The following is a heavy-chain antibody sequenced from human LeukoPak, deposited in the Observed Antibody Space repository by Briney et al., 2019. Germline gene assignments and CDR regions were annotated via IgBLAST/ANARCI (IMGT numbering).Heavy chain of an antibody. Sequence: GASVKVSCKASGYTFIAYYIHWVRQAPGQGLEWMGIINPSGGSTTYAQNFQGRVTMTRDTSTSAVYMELSSLRSEDTAVYYCARGGSLAVAPHLYYFDDWGQGTLVTVSS. J-gene: IGHJ4*02. CDR2: INPSGGST. D-gene: IGHD6-19*01. CDR1: GYTFIAYY. CDR3: ARGGSLAVAPHLYYFDD. V-gene: IGHV1-46*01.